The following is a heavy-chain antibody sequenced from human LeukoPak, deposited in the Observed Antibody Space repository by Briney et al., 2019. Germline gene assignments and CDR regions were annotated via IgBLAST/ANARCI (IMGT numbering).Heavy chain of an antibody. Sequence: SETLSLTCTVSGGSIRSYYWSWIRQPSGKGLEWIGYFSSSGSTNYNPSLESRVTISVDTSKNQFSLKVTSVTAADTAIYYSATISWPGRGPRFDPWGQGTLVTVSS. CDR2: FSSSGST. J-gene: IGHJ5*02. D-gene: IGHD3-10*01. CDR3: ATISWPGRGPRFDP. V-gene: IGHV4-59*01. CDR1: GGSIRSYY.